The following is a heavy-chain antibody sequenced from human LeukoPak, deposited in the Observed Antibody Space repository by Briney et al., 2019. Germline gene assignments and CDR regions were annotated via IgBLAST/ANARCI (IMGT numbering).Heavy chain of an antibody. CDR3: ARGPLYGDYYCDF. CDR2: ISPKNGDT. CDR1: NYNFSDYT. J-gene: IGHJ4*02. V-gene: IGHV1-18*01. D-gene: IGHD4-17*01. Sequence: GASVKVSCKASNYNFSDYTINWVRQAPGQGLEWMGWISPKNGDTNPAQRFQGRVTMTTETSTTTAYMDLRNLTSDDTAVYFCARGPLYGDYYCDFRGQGTLVTVSS.